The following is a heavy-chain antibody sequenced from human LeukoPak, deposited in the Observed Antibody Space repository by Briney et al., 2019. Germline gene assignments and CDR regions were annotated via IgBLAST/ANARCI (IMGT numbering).Heavy chain of an antibody. D-gene: IGHD6-19*01. J-gene: IGHJ4*02. CDR2: VDPEDGET. CDR3: ATEGSSGSGWPGGY. CDR1: GYTFTDYY. V-gene: IGHV1-69-2*01. Sequence: GASVKVSCKASGYTFTDYYMHWVQQAPGKGLEWMGRVDPEDGETIYAEKFQGRVTITADTSTDTAYMELSSLRSEDTAVYYCATEGSSGSGWPGGYWGQGTLVTVSS.